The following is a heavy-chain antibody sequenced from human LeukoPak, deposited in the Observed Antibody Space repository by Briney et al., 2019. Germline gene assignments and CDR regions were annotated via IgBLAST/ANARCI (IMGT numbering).Heavy chain of an antibody. CDR1: GFTFSNYA. CDR3: AKDRAGYSYGMFDS. J-gene: IGHJ4*02. V-gene: IGHV3-23*01. CDR2: IVDSGGST. D-gene: IGHD5-18*01. Sequence: PGGSLRLSCVASGFTFSNYAMSWVRQAPGKGLESVSGIVDSGGSTYYADSVRGRLTISRDNSKKTVYLQMSSLRGDDTAIYYCAKDRAGYSYGMFDSWGQGTLVTVSS.